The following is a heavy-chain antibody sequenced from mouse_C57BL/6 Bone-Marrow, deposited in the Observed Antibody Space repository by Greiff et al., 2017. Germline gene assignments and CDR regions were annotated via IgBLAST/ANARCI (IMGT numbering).Heavy chain of an antibody. Sequence: EVQGVESGGGLVQPGGSLSLSCAASGFTFTDYYMSWVRQPPGKALEWLGFIRNKANGYTTEYSASVKGRFTIPRDNSQSILYLQMNALRAEDSATYYCARYTPLRLDAMDYWGQGTSVTVSS. V-gene: IGHV7-3*01. D-gene: IGHD6-1*01. CDR2: IRNKANGYTT. CDR3: ARYTPLRLDAMDY. J-gene: IGHJ4*01. CDR1: GFTFTDYY.